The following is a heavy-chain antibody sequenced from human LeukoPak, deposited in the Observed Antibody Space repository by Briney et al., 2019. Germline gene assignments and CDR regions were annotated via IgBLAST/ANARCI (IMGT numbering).Heavy chain of an antibody. CDR3: ARFIAAAGEDY. CDR2: IYCGGST. D-gene: IGHD6-13*01. CDR1: GFTVSSNY. Sequence: PGGSPRLSCAASGFTVSSNYMSWVRQAPGKGLEWVSVIYCGGSTYYADSVKGRFTISRDNSKNTMYLQMNSLRAEDTAVYYCARFIAAAGEDYWGQGTLVTVSS. V-gene: IGHV3-53*01. J-gene: IGHJ4*02.